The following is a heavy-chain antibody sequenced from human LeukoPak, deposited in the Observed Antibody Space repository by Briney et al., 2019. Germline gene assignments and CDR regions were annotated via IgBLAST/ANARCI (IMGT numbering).Heavy chain of an antibody. CDR1: GFIFSSYE. D-gene: IGHD3-22*01. CDR3: ARVGYYDSSGF. Sequence: GGSPRLSCAASGFIFSSYEMNWVRQAPGKGLEWISYISSSGSTIYYADSVKGRFTISRDNAENSLYLQMNSLRAEDTAVYYCARVGYYDSSGFWGQGTLVTVSS. V-gene: IGHV3-48*03. CDR2: ISSSGSTI. J-gene: IGHJ4*02.